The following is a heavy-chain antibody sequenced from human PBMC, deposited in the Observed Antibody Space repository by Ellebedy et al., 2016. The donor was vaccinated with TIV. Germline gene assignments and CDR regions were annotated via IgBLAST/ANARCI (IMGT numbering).Heavy chain of an antibody. D-gene: IGHD6-19*01. Sequence: GGSLRLSXAASGFTFSSYGMHWVRQAPGKGLEWVAVISYDGSNKYYADSVKGRFTISRDNSKNTLYLQMNSLRAEDTAVYYCAKALRVKAVAVYGMDVWGQGTTVTVSS. CDR2: ISYDGSNK. CDR3: AKALRVKAVAVYGMDV. J-gene: IGHJ6*02. CDR1: GFTFSSYG. V-gene: IGHV3-30*18.